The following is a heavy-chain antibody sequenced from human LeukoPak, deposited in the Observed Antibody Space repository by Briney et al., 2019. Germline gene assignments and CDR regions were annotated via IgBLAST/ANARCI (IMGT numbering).Heavy chain of an antibody. CDR1: GGSISSSSYY. J-gene: IGHJ4*02. CDR2: IYYSGST. CDR3: ARMVWWDYVCDY. D-gene: IGHD3-16*01. V-gene: IGHV4-39*01. Sequence: PSETLSPTCTVSGGSISSSSYYWGWIRQPPGKGLEWIGSIYYSGSTYYNPSLKSRVTISVDTSKNQFSLKLSSVTAADTAVYYCARMVWWDYVCDYWGQGTLVTVSS.